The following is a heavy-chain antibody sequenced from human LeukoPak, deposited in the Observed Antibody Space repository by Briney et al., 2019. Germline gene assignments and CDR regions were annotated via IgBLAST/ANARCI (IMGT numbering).Heavy chain of an antibody. J-gene: IGHJ5*02. CDR1: GDSVSSNSAA. CDR2: TYYRSKWYN. D-gene: IGHD6-13*01. CDR3: AREPLYSSSWYRESWFDP. Sequence: PSQTLSLTCAISGDSVSSNSAAWNWIRQSPSRGLEWLGRTYYRSKWYNDYAVSVESRITINPDTSKNQFSLQLNSVTPEDTAVYYCAREPLYSSSWYRESWFDPWGQGTLVTVSS. V-gene: IGHV6-1*01.